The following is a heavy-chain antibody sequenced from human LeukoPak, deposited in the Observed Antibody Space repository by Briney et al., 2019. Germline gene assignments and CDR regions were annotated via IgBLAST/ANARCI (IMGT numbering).Heavy chain of an antibody. V-gene: IGHV3-9*03. CDR1: GFTFSNYG. Sequence: GGSLRLSCAASGFTFSNYGMHWVRQAPGKGLEWVSGISWNSGSIGYADSVKGRFTISRDNAKNSLYLQMNSLRAEDMALYYCAKDIAAAGTNAFDIWGQGTMVTVSS. CDR3: AKDIAAAGTNAFDI. CDR2: ISWNSGSI. J-gene: IGHJ3*02. D-gene: IGHD6-13*01.